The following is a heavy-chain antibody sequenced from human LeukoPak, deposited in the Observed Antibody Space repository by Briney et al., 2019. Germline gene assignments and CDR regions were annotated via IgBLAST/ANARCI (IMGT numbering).Heavy chain of an antibody. Sequence: GGSLRLSCAASGFTFSNAWMSWVRQAPGKGLEWVSYISSSGSTIYYADSVKGRFTISRDNAKNSLYLQMNGLRAEDTAVYYCARGAYGDQRGVDYWGQGTLVTVSS. V-gene: IGHV3-11*04. CDR3: ARGAYGDQRGVDY. J-gene: IGHJ4*02. D-gene: IGHD4-17*01. CDR2: ISSSGSTI. CDR1: GFTFSNAW.